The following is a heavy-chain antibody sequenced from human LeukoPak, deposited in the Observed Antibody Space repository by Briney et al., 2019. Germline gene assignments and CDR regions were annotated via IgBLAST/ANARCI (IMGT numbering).Heavy chain of an antibody. CDR1: GGSISSDGYY. D-gene: IGHD3-22*01. Sequence: SETLSLTCTVSGGSISSDGYYWSWIRQHPGKGLEWIGYIYYSGSTYYNPSLKSRVTISVDTSKNQFSLKLSSVTAADTAVYYCAREPYSSGTNAFDIWGQGTMVTVSS. CDR3: AREPYSSGTNAFDI. V-gene: IGHV4-31*03. J-gene: IGHJ3*02. CDR2: IYYSGST.